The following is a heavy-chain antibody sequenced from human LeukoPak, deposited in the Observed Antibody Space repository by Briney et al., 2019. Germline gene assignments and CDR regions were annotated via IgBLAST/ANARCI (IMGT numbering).Heavy chain of an antibody. D-gene: IGHD1-26*01. CDR2: ISAYNGNT. J-gene: IGHJ4*02. Sequence: ASVKVSCKASGGTFSSYAISWVRQAPGQGLEWMGWISAYNGNTNYAQKLQGRVTMTTDTSTSTAYMELRSLRSDDTAVYYCARGEVVVGATADFDYWGQGTLVTVSS. CDR1: GGTFSSYA. CDR3: ARGEVVVGATADFDY. V-gene: IGHV1-18*01.